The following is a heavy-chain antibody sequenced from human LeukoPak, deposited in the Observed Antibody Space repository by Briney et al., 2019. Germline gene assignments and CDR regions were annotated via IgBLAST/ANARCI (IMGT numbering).Heavy chain of an antibody. D-gene: IGHD3-3*01. CDR2: IYYSGST. V-gene: IGHV4-59*01. CDR1: GGSISSYY. J-gene: IGHJ6*03. CDR3: ARGGGRNDFWSGYYYYYYMDV. Sequence: SETLSLTCTVSGGSISSYYWSWIRQPPGKGLEWIGYIYYSGSTNYNPSLKSRVTISVDTSKNQFSLKLSSVTAADTAVYYCARGGGRNDFWSGYYYYYYMDVWGKGTTVTVSS.